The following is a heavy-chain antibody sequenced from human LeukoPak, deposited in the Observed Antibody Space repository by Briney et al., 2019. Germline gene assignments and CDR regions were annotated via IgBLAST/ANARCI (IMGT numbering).Heavy chain of an antibody. CDR3: TRAVDRTIYYYYMDV. CDR1: GFTFGDYA. CDR2: IRSKAYGGPT. V-gene: IGHV3-49*04. Sequence: GGSLRLSCTASGFTFGDYAMSWVRQAPGKGLEWVGLIRSKAYGGPTEYAASVIGRFTISRDDSKSIAYLQMNSLQTEDTAVYYCTRAVDRTIYYYYMDVWGKGTKVTISS. J-gene: IGHJ6*03. D-gene: IGHD3-3*01.